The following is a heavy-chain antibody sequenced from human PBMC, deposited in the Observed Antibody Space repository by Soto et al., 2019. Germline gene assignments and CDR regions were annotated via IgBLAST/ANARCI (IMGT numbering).Heavy chain of an antibody. V-gene: IGHV3-11*04. CDR1: GFTFSDYY. J-gene: IGHJ4*02. CDR2: ISGTGDTI. Sequence: SLRLSCAASGFTFSDYYMSWIRQAPGKGLEWVSYISGTGDTIYYADSVKGRFTISRDNAKNTLYLQMNALRAEDTAVYYCTRGPRSTSTGTGAFWGQGTLVTVSS. D-gene: IGHD1-1*01. CDR3: TRGPRSTSTGTGAF.